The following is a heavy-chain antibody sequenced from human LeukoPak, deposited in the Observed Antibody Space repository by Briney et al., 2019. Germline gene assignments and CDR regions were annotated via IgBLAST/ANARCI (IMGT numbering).Heavy chain of an antibody. CDR2: ISTSGTYI. J-gene: IGHJ4*02. D-gene: IGHD6-19*01. Sequence: PGGSLRLSCAASGFTFSSYSMNWVRQTPGKGLEWVSYISTSGTYIHYADSVKGRFSISRDIAKNSLYLQIYSLRAEDTAVYYCARGDSGHFDYWRQGTLVTVSS. V-gene: IGHV3-21*01. CDR3: ARGDSGHFDY. CDR1: GFTFSSYS.